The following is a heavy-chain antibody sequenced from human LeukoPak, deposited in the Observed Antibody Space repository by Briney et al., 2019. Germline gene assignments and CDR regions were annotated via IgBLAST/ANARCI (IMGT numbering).Heavy chain of an antibody. CDR2: RSDDGSAQ. J-gene: IGHJ1*01. CDR3: AKDRDPYSSGTWDS. V-gene: IGHV3-30*18. Sequence: GGSLRLSCIASGFTFNKYGMHWVRQAPGKGLEWVAVRSDDGSAQHYADSVRGRFTISRDNSKNTLSLQMNSLRPEGTAMYFCAKDRDPYSSGTWDSWGQGTLVIVSS. D-gene: IGHD3-22*01. CDR1: GFTFNKYG.